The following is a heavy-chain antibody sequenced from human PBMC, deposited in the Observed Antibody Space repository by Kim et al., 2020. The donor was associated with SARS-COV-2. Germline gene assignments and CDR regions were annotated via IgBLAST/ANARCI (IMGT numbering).Heavy chain of an antibody. CDR2: GST. J-gene: IGHJ4*02. CDR3: AKLGNYGDY. V-gene: IGHV3-23*01. Sequence: GSTYYADAVKGRFTISRDNSKNTLYLQMNSLRAEDTAVYYCAKLGNYGDYWGQGTLVTVSS. D-gene: IGHD1-7*01.